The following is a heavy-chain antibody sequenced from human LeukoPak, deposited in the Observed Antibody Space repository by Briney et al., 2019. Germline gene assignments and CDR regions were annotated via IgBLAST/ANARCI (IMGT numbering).Heavy chain of an antibody. CDR3: AKDSLVAGPFDY. Sequence: SETLSLTCAVYGGSFSGYYWSWIRQHPGKGLEWIGEINHSGSTNYNPSLKSRVTISVDTSKNQFSLKLSSVTAADTAVYYCAKDSLVAGPFDYWGQGTLVTVSS. CDR1: GGSFSGYY. CDR2: INHSGST. D-gene: IGHD6-19*01. V-gene: IGHV4-34*01. J-gene: IGHJ4*02.